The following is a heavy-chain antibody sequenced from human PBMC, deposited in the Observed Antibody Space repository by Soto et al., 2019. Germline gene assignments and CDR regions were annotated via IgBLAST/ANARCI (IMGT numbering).Heavy chain of an antibody. J-gene: IGHJ5*02. CDR2: IYHNARS. CDR3: ARSQGVVPTQAVDP. CDR1: GGSINSINW. Sequence: QVHLQESGPGLVKPSGTMSPTCGVSGGSINSINWWSWVRQTPVKGLEWIGEIYHNARSNYNPSLKSRVTLSIDKSKNQFFLSLTAVSAADTAVYSCARSQGVVPTQAVDPWGQGTLVIVSS. V-gene: IGHV4-4*02. D-gene: IGHD2-15*01.